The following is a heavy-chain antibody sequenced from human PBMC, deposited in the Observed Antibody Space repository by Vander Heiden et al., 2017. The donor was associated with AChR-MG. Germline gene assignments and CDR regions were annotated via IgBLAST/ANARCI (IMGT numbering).Heavy chain of an antibody. Sequence: QVQLVQSGAEVKKPGSSVKVSCKASGGTFSSYAISWVRQAPGQGLEWMGGIIPIFGTANYAQKFQGRVTITADKSTSTANMELSSLRSEDTAVYYCARAGGDFDWLPHIDYYYYYGMDVWGQGTTVTVSS. CDR3: ARAGGDFDWLPHIDYYYYYGMDV. CDR2: IIPIFGTA. D-gene: IGHD3-9*01. V-gene: IGHV1-69*06. CDR1: GGTFSSYA. J-gene: IGHJ6*02.